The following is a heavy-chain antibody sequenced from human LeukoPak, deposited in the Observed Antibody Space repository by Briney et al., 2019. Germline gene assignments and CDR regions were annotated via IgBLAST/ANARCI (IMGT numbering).Heavy chain of an antibody. CDR2: IRSKAYGGTT. J-gene: IGHJ3*02. V-gene: IGHV3-49*04. CDR1: GFTFGDYA. Sequence: GGSLRLSCTASGFTFGDYAMSWVRQAPGKGLEWVGFIRSKAYGGTTEYAASVKGRFTISRDDSKSIAYLQMNSLKTEDTAVYYCTRDRTKVWSPNGNDAFDIWGQGTMVTVSS. CDR3: TRDRTKVWSPNGNDAFDI. D-gene: IGHD3-3*01.